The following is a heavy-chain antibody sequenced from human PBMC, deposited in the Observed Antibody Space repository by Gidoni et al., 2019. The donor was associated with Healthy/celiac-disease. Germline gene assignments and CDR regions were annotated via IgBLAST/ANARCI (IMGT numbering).Heavy chain of an antibody. CDR2: IRSKAYGGTT. CDR3: TRVPEYYSRNDAFDI. V-gene: IGHV3-49*03. D-gene: IGHD4-4*01. CDR1: QSTFGVYD. Sequence: EVQLVECGGGLVQPVLHLRLFCTACQSTFGVYDMSWFRQAPGKGLEWGGFIRSKAYGGTTEYAASVKGRFTISRDDSKSIAYLQMNSLKTEDTAVYYCTRVPEYYSRNDAFDIWGQGPMVTVSS. J-gene: IGHJ3*02.